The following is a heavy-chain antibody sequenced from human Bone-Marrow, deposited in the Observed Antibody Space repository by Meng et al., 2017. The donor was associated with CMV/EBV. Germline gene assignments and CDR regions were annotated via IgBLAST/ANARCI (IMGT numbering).Heavy chain of an antibody. J-gene: IGHJ4*02. D-gene: IGHD7-27*01. CDR2: IKSKSAGETT. V-gene: IGHV3-15*01. CDR3: TTGALGL. CDR1: GFTFSNAW. Sequence: GESLKISCAASGFTFSNAWMSWVRQAPGEGLEWVGRIKSKSAGETTDYAAHVKGRFTISRDDSKNTLYLQMNSLKAEDTAIYYCTTGALGLRGQGTRVTVSS.